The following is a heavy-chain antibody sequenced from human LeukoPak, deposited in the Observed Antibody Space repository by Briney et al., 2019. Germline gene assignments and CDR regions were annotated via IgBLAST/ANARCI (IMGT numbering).Heavy chain of an antibody. V-gene: IGHV3-30-3*01. CDR3: ARDWANSSGWADFDY. CDR2: ISYDGSNK. Sequence: GGSLRLSCAASGFTFSSYAMHWVRQAPGKGLEWVAVISYDGSNKYYADSVKGRFTISRDNSKNTLYLQMNSLRAEDTAVYYCARDWANSSGWADFDYWGQGTLVTVSS. J-gene: IGHJ4*02. CDR1: GFTFSSYA. D-gene: IGHD6-19*01.